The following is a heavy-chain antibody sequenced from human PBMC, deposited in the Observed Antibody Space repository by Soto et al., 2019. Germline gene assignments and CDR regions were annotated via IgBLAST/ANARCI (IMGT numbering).Heavy chain of an antibody. D-gene: IGHD3-10*01. CDR1: GYPFTHYG. J-gene: IGHJ6*02. CDR3: ARGHLLWFGVSAGMDV. Sequence: GASVKVSCKSSGYPFTHYGITWVRQAPGQGLEWMGWISPYNGNTNYGQTLQGRVTLTTDTSTSTVYMELRSLRSDDTAVYYCARGHLLWFGVSAGMDVWGQGTTVTVSS. CDR2: ISPYNGNT. V-gene: IGHV1-18*01.